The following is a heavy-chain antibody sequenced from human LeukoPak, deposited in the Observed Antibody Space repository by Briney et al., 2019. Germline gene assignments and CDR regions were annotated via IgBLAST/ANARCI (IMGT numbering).Heavy chain of an antibody. D-gene: IGHD6-19*01. CDR1: GFSFSYYG. J-gene: IGHJ4*02. CDR2: ISEDGSNK. CDR3: ANNGGVAVAGSFDY. V-gene: IGHV3-30*18. Sequence: GKSLRLSCAASGFSFSYYGMNWVRQAPGKGLEWVAVISEDGSNKYYADSVQGRFIISRDNSKSTLYLQMNSLRAEDTAVYYCANNGGVAVAGSFDYWGQGTLVTVSS.